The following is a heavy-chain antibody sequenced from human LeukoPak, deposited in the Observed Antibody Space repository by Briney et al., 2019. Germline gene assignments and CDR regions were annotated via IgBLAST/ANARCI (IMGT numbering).Heavy chain of an antibody. CDR3: ARGPEIEVAGTTFGDYKWFHP. D-gene: IGHD6-19*01. Sequence: ASVKVSCKTSGGTLSNYPVSWVRQAPGQGLEWMGGIMPIFGTAHYAEKFQATVTITADESTSTVFMELRSLKSEDTAVYYCARGPEIEVAGTTFGDYKWFHPWGQGTLVTVTS. V-gene: IGHV1-69*13. J-gene: IGHJ5*02. CDR1: GGTLSNYP. CDR2: IMPIFGTA.